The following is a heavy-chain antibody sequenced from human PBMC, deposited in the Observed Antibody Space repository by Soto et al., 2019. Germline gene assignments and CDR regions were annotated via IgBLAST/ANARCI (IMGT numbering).Heavy chain of an antibody. CDR3: ARDNPPYYDFWSGYYKAVH. Sequence: ASVTVSCKASGYTFTSYAMHWVRQAPGQRLEWMGWINAGNGNTKYSQKFQGRVTITRDTSASTAYMELSSLRSEDTAVYYCARDNPPYYDFWSGYYKAVHWGQGTLVTVSS. CDR1: GYTFTSYA. CDR2: INAGNGNT. J-gene: IGHJ4*02. D-gene: IGHD3-3*01. V-gene: IGHV1-3*01.